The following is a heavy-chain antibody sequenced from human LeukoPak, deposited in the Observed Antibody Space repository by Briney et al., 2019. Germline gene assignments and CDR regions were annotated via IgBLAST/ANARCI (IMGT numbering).Heavy chain of an antibody. D-gene: IGHD7-27*01. Sequence: PGGSLRLSRAASGFTFSDYYMSWIRQAPGKGLEWVSVIYRGGSTYYADSVKGRFSISRDNSKNMLYLQMNSLRAEDTAVYYCATYGPLTGDDYWGQGTLVTVSS. CDR2: IYRGGST. V-gene: IGHV3-53*01. J-gene: IGHJ4*02. CDR1: GFTFSDYY. CDR3: ATYGPLTGDDY.